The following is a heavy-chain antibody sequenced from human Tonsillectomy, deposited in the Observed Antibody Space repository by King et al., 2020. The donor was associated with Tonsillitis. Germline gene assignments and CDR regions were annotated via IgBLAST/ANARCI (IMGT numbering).Heavy chain of an antibody. V-gene: IGHV4-39*01. CDR2: VFYSGST. CDR3: ARHDNATAVDP. J-gene: IGHJ5*02. D-gene: IGHD1-14*01. CDR1: GGSITSSPYY. Sequence: QLQESGPGLVKPSETLSLTCTVSGGSITSSPYYWAWIRQPPGKTLQWIGTVFYSGSTDYIPSLKSRVTISVDTSKNQFSLKLNSVTVADTAVYYCARHDNATAVDPWGQGTLVTVSS.